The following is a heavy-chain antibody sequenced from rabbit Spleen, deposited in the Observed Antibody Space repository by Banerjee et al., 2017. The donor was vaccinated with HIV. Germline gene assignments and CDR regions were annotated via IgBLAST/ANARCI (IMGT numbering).Heavy chain of an antibody. V-gene: IGHV1S40*01. CDR1: GVSFSSGYD. Sequence: QQLVESGGGLVKPGASLTLTCKASGVSFSSGYDMCWVRQAPGKGLEWIGCIYTGNLKTYYASWAKGRFTIPKTSSTTVTLQMTSLTVADMATYFCARDAGSSFSSYGMDLWGPGTLVTVS. CDR2: IYTGNLKT. J-gene: IGHJ6*01. D-gene: IGHD8-1*01. CDR3: ARDAGSSFSSYGMDL.